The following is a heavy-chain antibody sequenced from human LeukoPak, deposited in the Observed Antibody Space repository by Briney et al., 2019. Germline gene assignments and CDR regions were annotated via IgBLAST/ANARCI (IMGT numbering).Heavy chain of an antibody. CDR2: I. V-gene: IGHV3-21*01. Sequence: GGSLRLSCAASGFTFRSYIMNWVRQAPGKGLEWVSSIKGRFTISRDNAKNSLYLQMNSLRAEDTAVYYCTRDRPYNSYYFDYWGQGTLVTVSS. CDR3: TRDRPYNSYYFDY. D-gene: IGHD5-24*01. J-gene: IGHJ4*02. CDR1: GFTFRSYI.